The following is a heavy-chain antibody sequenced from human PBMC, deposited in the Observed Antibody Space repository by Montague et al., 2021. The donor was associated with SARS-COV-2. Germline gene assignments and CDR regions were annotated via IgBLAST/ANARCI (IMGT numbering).Heavy chain of an antibody. Sequence: SETLSLTCTVSRDSISSHNYFWAWIRQPPGKGLEWIGSVDDSGLTFYNPSLESRVTISVDTSKKQFSLKANSVTDADTAVYYCAKDGEALAWGTFDVWGQGTMVTVSS. D-gene: IGHD3-10*01. J-gene: IGHJ3*01. CDR2: VDDSGLT. CDR3: AKDGEALAWGTFDV. V-gene: IGHV4-39*07. CDR1: RDSISSHNYF.